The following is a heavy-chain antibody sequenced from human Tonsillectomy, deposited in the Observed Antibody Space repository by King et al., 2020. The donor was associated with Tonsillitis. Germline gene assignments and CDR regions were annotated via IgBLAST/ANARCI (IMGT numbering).Heavy chain of an antibody. Sequence: VQLQESGPGLVKPSETLSLTCTVSGGSISSYYWSWIRQPPGKGLEWIGYIYYSWSTNYNPSLKSRVTISVSTSKNQFSLKLSSVTAADTAVYYCARYIWGKWFGAYDFDYWGQGTLVTVSS. CDR2: IYYSWST. CDR3: ARYIWGKWFGAYDFDY. V-gene: IGHV4-59*01. D-gene: IGHD3-10*01. J-gene: IGHJ4*02. CDR1: GGSISSYY.